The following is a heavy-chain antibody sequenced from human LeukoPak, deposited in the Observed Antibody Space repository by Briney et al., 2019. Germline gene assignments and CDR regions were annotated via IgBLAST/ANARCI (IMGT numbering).Heavy chain of an antibody. D-gene: IGHD4-23*01. V-gene: IGHV2-70*01. CDR3: ARIRRTTVVTAGAFDI. CDR1: VLSLNTSAIC. Sequence: QSLRLACPFFVLSLNTSAICVSSIRQPPGKALEWLALLAWADDKCYRTSLQTRLTISKDTSKNQVVLTMTNMDPLDTATYYCARIRRTTVVTAGAFDIWGQGTMVTVSS. CDR2: LAWADDK. J-gene: IGHJ3*02.